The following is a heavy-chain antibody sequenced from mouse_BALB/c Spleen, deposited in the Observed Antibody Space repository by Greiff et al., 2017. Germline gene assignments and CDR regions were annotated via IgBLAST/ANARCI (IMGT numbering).Heavy chain of an antibody. V-gene: IGHV1-7*01. Sequence: QVQLQQSGAELAKPGASVKMSCKASGYTFTSYWMHWVKQRPGQGLEWIGYINPSTGYTEYNQKFKDKATLTADKSSSTAYMQLSSLTSEDSAVYDCAFSLGRGGTWFAYWGQGTLVTVSA. J-gene: IGHJ3*01. D-gene: IGHD4-1*01. CDR2: INPSTGYT. CDR1: GYTFTSYW. CDR3: AFSLGRGGTWFAY.